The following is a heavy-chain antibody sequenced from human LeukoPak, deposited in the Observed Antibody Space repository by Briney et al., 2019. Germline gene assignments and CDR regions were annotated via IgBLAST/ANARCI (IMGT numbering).Heavy chain of an antibody. CDR2: IIPILGIA. CDR3: GRATTTVVTYLYYYYYGMDV. V-gene: IGHV1-69*04. Sequence: SVKVSCKASGGTFSSDAISWVRQAPGQGLEWMGRIIPILGIANYAQKFQGRVTITADKSTSTAYMELSSLRSEDTAVYYCGRATTTVVTYLYYYYYGMDVWGQGTTVTVSS. J-gene: IGHJ6*02. D-gene: IGHD4-23*01. CDR1: GGTFSSDA.